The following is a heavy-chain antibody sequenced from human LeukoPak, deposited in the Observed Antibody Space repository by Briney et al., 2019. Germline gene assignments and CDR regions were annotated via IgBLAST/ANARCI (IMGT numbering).Heavy chain of an antibody. Sequence: ASVKVSCKASGYTFTSYDINWVRQATGQGLEWMGWMNPNSGNTDYAQKFQGRVTMTRDTSISTAYMELSSLRSEDTAVYYCARELSDSSGYDFDYWGQGTLVTVSS. CDR1: GYTFTSYD. CDR2: MNPNSGNT. V-gene: IGHV1-8*01. CDR3: ARELSDSSGYDFDY. J-gene: IGHJ4*02. D-gene: IGHD3-22*01.